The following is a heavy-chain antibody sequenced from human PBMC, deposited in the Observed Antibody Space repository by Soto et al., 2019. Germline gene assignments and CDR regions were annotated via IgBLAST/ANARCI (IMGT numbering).Heavy chain of an antibody. D-gene: IGHD3-9*01. CDR1: GFSLSTSGVG. CDR3: AHSLTYYDILTGYSPFAYFDY. J-gene: IGHJ4*02. CDR2: IYWDDDK. Sequence: QITLKESGPTLVKPTQTLTLTCTFSGFSLSTSGVGVGWIRQPPGKALEWLALIYWDDDKRYSPSLKSRLTTTKDTSKXXVXLXXTNMDPVDTATYYCAHSLTYYDILTGYSPFAYFDYWGQGTLVTVSS. V-gene: IGHV2-5*02.